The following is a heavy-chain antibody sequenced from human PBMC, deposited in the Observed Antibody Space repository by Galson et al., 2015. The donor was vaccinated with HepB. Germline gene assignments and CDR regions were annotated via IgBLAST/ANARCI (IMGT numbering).Heavy chain of an antibody. J-gene: IGHJ6*02. CDR2: ISSSSSYI. D-gene: IGHD3-3*01. Sequence: SLRLSCAASGFTFSSYSMNWVRQAPGKGLEWVSSISSSSSYIYYADSVKGRFTISRDNAKNSLYLQMNSLRAEDTAVYYCARERDPYLTIFGVPRGTYYYYGMDVWGQGTTVTVSS. V-gene: IGHV3-21*01. CDR1: GFTFSSYS. CDR3: ARERDPYLTIFGVPRGTYYYYGMDV.